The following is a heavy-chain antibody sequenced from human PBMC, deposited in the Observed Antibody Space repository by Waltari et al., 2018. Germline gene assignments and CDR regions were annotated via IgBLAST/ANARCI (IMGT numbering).Heavy chain of an antibody. J-gene: IGHJ4*02. CDR1: GSTFSSYA. CDR2: ISYDGSNK. Sequence: QVQLVESGGGVVQPGRSLRLSCAASGSTFSSYAMHWVRQAPGKGLEGVAVISYDGSNKYYADSVKGRFTISRDNSKNTLDLQMNRPGAEDTAVYYCARGDIAAVDFDYWGQGTLVNVSS. D-gene: IGHD2-15*01. CDR3: ARGDIAAVDFDY. V-gene: IGHV3-30*01.